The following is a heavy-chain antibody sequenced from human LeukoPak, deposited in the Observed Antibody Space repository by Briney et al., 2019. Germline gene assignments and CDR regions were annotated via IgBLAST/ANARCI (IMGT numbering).Heavy chain of an antibody. V-gene: IGHV1-8*01. D-gene: IGHD4-17*01. CDR1: GYTFTSYD. J-gene: IGHJ4*02. CDR3: ARENYGDYRVKIFDY. Sequence: ASVKVSCKASGYTFTSYDTNWVRQATGQGLEWMGWMNPNSGNTGYAQKFQGRVTMTRDTSISTAYMELSRLRSDDTAVYYCARENYGDYRVKIFDYWGQGTLVTVSS. CDR2: MNPNSGNT.